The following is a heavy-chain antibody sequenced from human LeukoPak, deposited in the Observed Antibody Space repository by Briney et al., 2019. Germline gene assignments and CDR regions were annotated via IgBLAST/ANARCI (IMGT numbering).Heavy chain of an antibody. CDR3: ASLIRAYGALVD. J-gene: IGHJ4*02. V-gene: IGHV3-21*01. Sequence: GGSLRLSCAASGFTFSSYSMNWVRQAPGKGLEWVSSISSSSSYIYYADSLKGRFTISRDNAKNSLYLQMNSLRAEDTAVYYCASLIRAYGALVDWGQGTLVTVSS. CDR2: ISSSSSYI. CDR1: GFTFSSYS. D-gene: IGHD4-17*01.